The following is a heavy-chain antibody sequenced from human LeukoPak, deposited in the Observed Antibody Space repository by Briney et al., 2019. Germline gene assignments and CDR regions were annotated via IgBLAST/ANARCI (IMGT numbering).Heavy chain of an antibody. CDR2: IYYRGTT. CDR1: GGSISSYY. CDR3: ARGRLWFGELLRTPNWFDH. D-gene: IGHD3-10*01. J-gene: IGHJ5*02. V-gene: IGHV4-59*08. Sequence: SETLSLTCTVSGGSISSYYWSWIRQPPGKGLEWIGYIYYRGTTNYNPSLKSRVTISVDTSKNQFSLKLSSVTAADTAVYYCARGRLWFGELLRTPNWFDHWGQGTLVTVSS.